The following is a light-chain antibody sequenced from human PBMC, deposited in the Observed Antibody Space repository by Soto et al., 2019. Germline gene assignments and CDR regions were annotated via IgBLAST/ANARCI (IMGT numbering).Light chain of an antibody. CDR2: DAS. CDR3: QQLDSMPIT. Sequence: DIQMTQSPSTLSASVGDRVTITCRASRSISSWLAWYQQKPGKAPKLLIYDASSLESGVPSRFSGSGSGTDFVLTISSLQPEDSATYYCQQLDSMPITFGQGTRLEI. J-gene: IGKJ5*01. CDR1: RSISSW. V-gene: IGKV1-5*01.